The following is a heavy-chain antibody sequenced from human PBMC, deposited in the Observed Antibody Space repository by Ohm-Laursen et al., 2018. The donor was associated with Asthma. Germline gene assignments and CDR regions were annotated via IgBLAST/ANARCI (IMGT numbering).Heavy chain of an antibody. CDR3: ARIGPEWELPGREYSLIH. J-gene: IGHJ1*01. CDR2: IKQDASEK. CDR1: GFTFSSYW. D-gene: IGHD1-26*01. V-gene: IGHV3-7*01. Sequence: SLSLSCAASGFTFSSYWMSWVRQAPGKGLEWVANIKQDASEKYYLDSVRGRFTTSRDNARNLVFLQMDSLRAEDTALYYCARIGPEWELPGREYSLIHWGQGTLVTVSS.